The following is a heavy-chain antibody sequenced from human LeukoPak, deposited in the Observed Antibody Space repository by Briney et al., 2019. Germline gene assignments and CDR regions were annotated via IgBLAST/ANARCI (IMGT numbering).Heavy chain of an antibody. J-gene: IGHJ4*02. D-gene: IGHD3-22*01. CDR2: ISYSGST. CDR3: ARDLRSYYDNTARGLFDY. V-gene: IGHV4-39*07. CDR1: SGSISSRNYY. Sequence: SETLSLTCTGSSGSISSRNYYWGWIRQPPGAGLEWIGSISYSGSTYYNPSLKSRVTMSVDTSKNQFSLRLSSVTAADTAVYYCARDLRSYYDNTARGLFDYWGQGTLVTVSS.